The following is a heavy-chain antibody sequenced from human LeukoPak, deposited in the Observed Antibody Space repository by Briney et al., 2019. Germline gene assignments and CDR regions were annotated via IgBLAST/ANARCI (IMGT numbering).Heavy chain of an antibody. CDR3: ARDRFGGMDV. CDR2: IKEDGSEK. J-gene: IGHJ6*04. V-gene: IGHV3-7*01. D-gene: IGHD4-23*01. Sequence: GGSLRLSCAASGFTFSSHWMSWVRQAPGKGLEGVASIKEDGSEKYYVDSVKGRFSISRDDAKNSLHLQMNSLRGEDTAVYYCARDRFGGMDVWGKGTSVTVSS. CDR1: GFTFSSHW.